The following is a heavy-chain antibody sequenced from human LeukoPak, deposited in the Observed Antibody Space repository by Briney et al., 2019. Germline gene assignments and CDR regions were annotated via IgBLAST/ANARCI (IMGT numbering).Heavy chain of an antibody. CDR3: ARAPPQSAAARY. V-gene: IGHV1-18*01. Sequence: ASVKVSCKASGYTFTSYGISWVRQAPGQGLEWMGWISAYNGNTNYAQKFQGRVTITRDTSASTAYMELSSLRSEDTAVYYCARAPPQSAAARYWGQGTLVTVSS. J-gene: IGHJ4*02. CDR2: ISAYNGNT. CDR1: GYTFTSYG. D-gene: IGHD6-13*01.